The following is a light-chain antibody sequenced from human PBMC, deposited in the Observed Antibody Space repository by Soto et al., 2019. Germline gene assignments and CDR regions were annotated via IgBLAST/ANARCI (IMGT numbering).Light chain of an antibody. CDR2: GAA. J-gene: IGKJ2*01. V-gene: IGKV3-20*01. CDR3: QKYGSAPRT. Sequence: EMVLTQSPGTLSLSPGERATLSCRVSQSVNSNYLAWYQQKPGQAPRLLIYGAASWAFGIPDRFSGSGSGTDFPLAISRLEPDGFAVYCCQKYGSAPRTFGRGTKREIK. CDR1: QSVNSNY.